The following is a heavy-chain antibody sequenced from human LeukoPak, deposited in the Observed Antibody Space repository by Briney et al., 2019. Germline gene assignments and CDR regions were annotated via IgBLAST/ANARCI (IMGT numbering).Heavy chain of an antibody. CDR1: GGSISSRNFY. CDR2: IYYSGST. J-gene: IGHJ4*02. V-gene: IGHV4-39*01. D-gene: IGHD3-3*01. CDR3: ARHSDSYDFWSGHLVADMFDY. Sequence: PSETLSLTCTVSGGSISSRNFYWGWIRQPPGKGLEWIGSIYYSGSTYYNMSLKSRVTIFVDTSKNQFSLKLSSVTAADTAVYYCARHSDSYDFWSGHLVADMFDYWGQGTLVTVSS.